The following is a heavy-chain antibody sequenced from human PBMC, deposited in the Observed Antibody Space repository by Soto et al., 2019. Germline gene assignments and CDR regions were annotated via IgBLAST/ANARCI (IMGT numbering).Heavy chain of an antibody. J-gene: IGHJ4*02. Sequence: QVQLQQWGAGLLKPSETLSLTCAVYGGSFSGYYWSWIRQPPGKGLEWIGEINHSGSTNYNPSLKSRVTISVDTSKNQFYLKLSSVTAADTAVYYCASGCSSTSCYSFDYWGQGTLVTVSS. CDR1: GGSFSGYY. D-gene: IGHD2-2*02. CDR2: INHSGST. CDR3: ASGCSSTSCYSFDY. V-gene: IGHV4-34*01.